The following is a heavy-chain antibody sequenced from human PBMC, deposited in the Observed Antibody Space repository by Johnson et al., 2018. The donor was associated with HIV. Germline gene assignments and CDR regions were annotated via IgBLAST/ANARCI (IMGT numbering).Heavy chain of an antibody. J-gene: IGHJ3*02. CDR2: ISGSGGST. CDR3: ATPRGRSPHAFDI. Sequence: VQLVESGGGLVQPGGSLRLSCAASGFTFSSYAMSWVRQAPGKGLEWVSAISGSGGSTSYADSVKGRFTISRDNSKNTLYLQMNSLGAEDTAVYYCATPRGRSPHAFDIWGQGTMVTVSS. CDR1: GFTFSSYA. D-gene: IGHD3-16*01. V-gene: IGHV3-23*04.